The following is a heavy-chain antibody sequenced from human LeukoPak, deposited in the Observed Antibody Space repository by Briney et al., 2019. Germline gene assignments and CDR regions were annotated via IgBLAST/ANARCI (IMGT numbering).Heavy chain of an antibody. CDR1: GFTFSDYY. J-gene: IGHJ4*02. V-gene: IGHV3-11*01. D-gene: IGHD3-22*01. CDR2: ISSSGSTI. Sequence: GGSLRLSCAASGFTFSDYYMSWIRQAPGKGLEWVSYISSSGSTIYYADSVKGRFTISRDNAKNSLYLQMNSLRAEDTAVYYCARQSYYYDSSGHYVYYFDYWGQGTLVTVPS. CDR3: ARQSYYYDSSGHYVYYFDY.